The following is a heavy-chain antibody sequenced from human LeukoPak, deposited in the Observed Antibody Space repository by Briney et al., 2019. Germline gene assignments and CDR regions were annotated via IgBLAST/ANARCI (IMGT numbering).Heavy chain of an antibody. D-gene: IGHD2-2*01. CDR1: GGSFSGYY. CDR2: INHSGST. CDR3: ARGGDIVVVPAAMHDY. J-gene: IGHJ4*02. V-gene: IGHV4-34*01. Sequence: SETLSLTCAVYGGSFSGYYWSWIRQPPGKGPEWIGEINHSGSTNYNPSLKSRVTISVDTSKNQFSLKLSSVTAADTAVYYCARGGDIVVVPAAMHDYWGQGTLVTVSS.